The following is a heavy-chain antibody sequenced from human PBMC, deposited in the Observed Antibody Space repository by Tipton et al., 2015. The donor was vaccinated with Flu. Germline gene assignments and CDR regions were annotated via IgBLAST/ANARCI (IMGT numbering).Heavy chain of an antibody. CDR1: GDSISIYY. J-gene: IGHJ5*02. CDR2: IYYSGST. CDR3: ARHRYYSGYDS. Sequence: TLSLTCTVSGDSISIYYWNWIRQPAGKGLEWIGHIYYSGSTNYNPSLKSRVTISVDTSKNQFSLKLSSVTAADTAVYYCARHRYYSGYDSWGQGTLVTVSS. V-gene: IGHV4-59*08. D-gene: IGHD5-12*01.